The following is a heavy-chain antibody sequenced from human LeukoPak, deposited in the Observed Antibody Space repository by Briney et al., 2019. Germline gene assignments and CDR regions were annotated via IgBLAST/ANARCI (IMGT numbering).Heavy chain of an antibody. J-gene: IGHJ6*03. CDR2: ISSSSSYI. CDR3: AGDSYSGSYGADYYYYMDG. CDR1: GITFSNYR. V-gene: IGHV3-21*01. D-gene: IGHD1-26*01. Sequence: GGSLRLSCAASGITFSNYRMNWVRPAPGKGLEWVSSISSSSSYIYYADSVKGRFTISRDNAKSSLYLQMNSLRAEDTAVYYCAGDSYSGSYGADYYYYMDGWGKGTTVTISS.